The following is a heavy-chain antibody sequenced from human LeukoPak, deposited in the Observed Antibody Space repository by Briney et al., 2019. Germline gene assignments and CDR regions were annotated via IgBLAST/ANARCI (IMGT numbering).Heavy chain of an antibody. J-gene: IGHJ6*02. CDR3: AKGYCSGGSCYSFPYYYYGMDV. D-gene: IGHD2-15*01. V-gene: IGHV3-30*18. CDR1: GFTFSSYG. CDR2: MSYDGSKE. Sequence: GRSLRLSCAASGFTFSSYGMHWVRQAPGKGLEWVAVMSYDGSKEYYADSVKGRFTISRDNSKNTLYLQMNSLRAEDTAVYYCAKGYCSGGSCYSFPYYYYGMDVWGQGTTVTVSS.